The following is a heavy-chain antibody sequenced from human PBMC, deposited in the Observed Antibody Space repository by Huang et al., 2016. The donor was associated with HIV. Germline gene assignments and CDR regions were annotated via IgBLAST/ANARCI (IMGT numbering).Heavy chain of an antibody. Sequence: VESGGRLVQPGGSIRISCGGSTFTFGAYWMSWVRQSQGKGLEWVANIKQYESEKYYVESVKGRFNIARDNAKKVLFLEMNNVRVEDTATYYCATKTAAMDIWGQGTTVTVS. J-gene: IGHJ6*02. CDR2: IKQYESEK. CDR1: TFTFGAYW. D-gene: IGHD1-7*01. CDR3: ATKTAAMDI. V-gene: IGHV3-7*01.